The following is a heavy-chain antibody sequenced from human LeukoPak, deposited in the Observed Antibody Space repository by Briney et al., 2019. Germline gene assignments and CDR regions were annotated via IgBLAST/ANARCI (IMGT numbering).Heavy chain of an antibody. D-gene: IGHD3-16*01. CDR1: GYSFTSYW. CDR2: IYPGDSDT. V-gene: IGHV5-51*01. CDR3: ARTGSYALYADNWFDP. Sequence: GESLKISCKGSGYSFTSYWIGWVRQMPGKGLEWMGIIYPGDSDTRYSPSFQGQVTISADKSISTAYLQWSSLKASDTAMYYCARTGSYALYADNWFDPWGQGTLVTVSS. J-gene: IGHJ5*02.